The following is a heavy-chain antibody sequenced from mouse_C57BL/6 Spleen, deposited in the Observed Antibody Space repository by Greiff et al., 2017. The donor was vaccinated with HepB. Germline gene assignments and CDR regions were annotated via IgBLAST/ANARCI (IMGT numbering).Heavy chain of an antibody. CDR1: GFTFSDYY. CDR2: INYDGSST. Sequence: EVQVVESEGGLVQPGSSMKLSCTASGFTFSDYYMAWVRQVPEKGLEWVANINYDGSSTYYLDSLKSRFIISRDNAKNILYLQMSSLKSEDTATYYCARDNYYGSSYYWYFDVWGTGTTVTVSS. V-gene: IGHV5-16*01. D-gene: IGHD1-1*01. J-gene: IGHJ1*03. CDR3: ARDNYYGSSYYWYFDV.